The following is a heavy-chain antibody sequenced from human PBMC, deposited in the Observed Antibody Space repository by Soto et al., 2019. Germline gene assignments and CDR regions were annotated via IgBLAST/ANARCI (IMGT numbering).Heavy chain of an antibody. CDR1: GYSFTSYW. D-gene: IGHD6-13*01. CDR3: ARAPGDSSSWFDY. CDR2: IYPDDSDT. V-gene: IGHV5-51*01. J-gene: IGHJ4*02. Sequence: GESLKISCKGSGYSFTSYWIGWVRQMPGKGLEWMGIIYPDDSDTRYSQSFQGQVTISAEKSISTAYLQWSSLKASDTAMYYCARAPGDSSSWFDYWGQGTLVTVSS.